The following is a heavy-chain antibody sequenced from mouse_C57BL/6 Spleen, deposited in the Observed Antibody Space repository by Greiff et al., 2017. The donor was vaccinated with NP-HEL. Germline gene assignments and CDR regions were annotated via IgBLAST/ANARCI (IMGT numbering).Heavy chain of an antibody. Sequence: VQLQQSGAELVRPGASVKLSCTASGFNIKDDYMHWVKQRPEQGLEWIGWIDPENGDTEYASKFQGKATITADTSSNTAYLQLSSLTSEDTAVYYCTTGDYDYGDYWGQGTTLTVSS. D-gene: IGHD2-4*01. CDR1: GFNIKDDY. V-gene: IGHV14-4*01. CDR3: TTGDYDYGDY. CDR2: IDPENGDT. J-gene: IGHJ2*01.